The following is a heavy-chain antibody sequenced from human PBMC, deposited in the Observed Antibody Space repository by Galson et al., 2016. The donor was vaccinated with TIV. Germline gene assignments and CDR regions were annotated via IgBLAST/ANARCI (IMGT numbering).Heavy chain of an antibody. CDR2: IIESGRTI. CDR3: ARGRGSCTTTSCYMDY. J-gene: IGHJ4*02. V-gene: IGHV3-48*03. D-gene: IGHD2-2*02. Sequence: SLRLSCAATGFSFSSYEMNWVRQAPGKGLEWVSYIIESGRTIYYADYVKGRFTISSDNAKNSLYLQMNSLRAEDTAVYYCARGRGSCTTTSCYMDYWGQGTLVTVSS. CDR1: GFSFSSYE.